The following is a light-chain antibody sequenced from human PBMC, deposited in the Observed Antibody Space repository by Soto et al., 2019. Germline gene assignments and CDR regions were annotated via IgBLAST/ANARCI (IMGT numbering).Light chain of an antibody. Sequence: DIQMTQSPSSLSASVGDRVTITCRTSQSIGRSLNWYQHKPGRAPKLLISSASSLRSGVPSRFTGSGSGTDFTLIISSLQPEDFATYYCLQTSNTLTFGGWTKLEI. CDR3: LQTSNTLT. CDR2: SAS. V-gene: IGKV1-39*01. CDR1: QSIGRS. J-gene: IGKJ4*01.